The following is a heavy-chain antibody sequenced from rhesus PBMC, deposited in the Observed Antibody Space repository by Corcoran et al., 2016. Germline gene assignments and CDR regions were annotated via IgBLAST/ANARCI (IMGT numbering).Heavy chain of an antibody. Sequence: QVQLQESGPGLVKPSETLSLTGAVSGGSFSRYCWSWIRQPPGRGLGRIGEINGNSGSTNYNPSLKSRVTISKDASKNQFSLKLSSVTAADTAVYFCARYTPSDSGSYYFDYWGQGVLVTVSS. V-gene: IGHV4-80*01. CDR3: ARYTPSDSGSYYFDY. CDR2: INGNSGST. D-gene: IGHD3-16*01. CDR1: GGSFSRYC. J-gene: IGHJ4*01.